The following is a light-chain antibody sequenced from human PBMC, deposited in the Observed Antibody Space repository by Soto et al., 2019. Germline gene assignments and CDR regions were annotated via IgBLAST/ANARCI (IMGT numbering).Light chain of an antibody. V-gene: IGLV4-69*01. Sequence: QPVLTQSPSASASLGASVKPTCTLSSGHSNYAIAWHQQQPEKGPRYLMKVNSGGSHIKGDGIPDRFSGSSSGAERYLFISSLQSEDEADYYCQTWGTGSAIVVFGGGTQLTVL. CDR2: VNSGGSH. CDR3: QTWGTGSAIVV. CDR1: SGHSNYA. J-gene: IGLJ7*01.